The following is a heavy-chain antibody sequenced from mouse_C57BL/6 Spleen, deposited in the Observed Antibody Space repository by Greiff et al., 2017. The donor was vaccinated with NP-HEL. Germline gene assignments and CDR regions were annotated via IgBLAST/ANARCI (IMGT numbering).Heavy chain of an antibody. CDR2: IISGSSTI. CDR1: GFTFSDYG. CDR3: ARHYDGYYSIDY. V-gene: IGHV5-17*01. J-gene: IGHJ2*01. Sequence: EVMLVESGGGLVKPGGSLKLSCAASGFTFSDYGMHWVRQAPEKGLEWVAYIISGSSTIYYADTVKGRFTISRDNAKNTLFLQMTSLRSEDTAMYYCARHYDGYYSIDYWGQGTTLTVSS. D-gene: IGHD2-3*01.